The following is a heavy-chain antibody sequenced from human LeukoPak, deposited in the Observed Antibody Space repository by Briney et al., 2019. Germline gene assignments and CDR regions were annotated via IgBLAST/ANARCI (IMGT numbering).Heavy chain of an antibody. V-gene: IGHV3-15*01. CDR1: GFTFSNAW. Sequence: PGGSLRLSCAASGFTFSNAWMSWVRQAPGKGLEWVGRIKSKTDGGTTDYAAPVKGRFTISRDDSKNTLYLQMNSLKTEGTAVYYCTTGIVVVPAAMEDIWGQGTMVTVSS. D-gene: IGHD2-2*01. CDR2: IKSKTDGGTT. J-gene: IGHJ3*02. CDR3: TTGIVVVPAAMEDI.